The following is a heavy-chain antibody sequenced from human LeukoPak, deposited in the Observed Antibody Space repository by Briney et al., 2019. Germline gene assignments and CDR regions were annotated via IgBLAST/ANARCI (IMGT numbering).Heavy chain of an antibody. CDR1: GYTFSSYS. CDR3: AREEMRWDFDY. D-gene: IGHD4-23*01. CDR2: ISSSSSYI. J-gene: IGHJ4*02. Sequence: GGSLRLSCAASGYTFSSYSMNWVRQAPGKGLEWVSSISSSSSYIYYADSVKGRFTISRDNAKNSLYLQMNRLRAEDTAVYYCAREEMRWDFDYWGQGTLVTVSS. V-gene: IGHV3-21*01.